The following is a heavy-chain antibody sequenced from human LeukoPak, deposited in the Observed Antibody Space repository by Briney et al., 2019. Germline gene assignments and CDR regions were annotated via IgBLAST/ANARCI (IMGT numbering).Heavy chain of an antibody. CDR1: GFTFSSYA. D-gene: IGHD5-12*01. V-gene: IGHV3-23*01. J-gene: IGHJ4*02. CDR3: ASAPVDIVATIRFDY. Sequence: GGSLRLSCAASGFTFSSYAMSWVHQAPGKGLEWVSAISGSGGSTYYADSVKGRFTISRDNSKNTLYLQMNSLRAEDTAVYYCASAPVDIVATIRFDYWGQGTLVTVSS. CDR2: ISGSGGST.